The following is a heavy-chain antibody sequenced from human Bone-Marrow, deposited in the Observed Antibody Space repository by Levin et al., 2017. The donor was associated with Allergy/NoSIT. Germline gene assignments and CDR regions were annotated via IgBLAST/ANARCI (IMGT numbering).Heavy chain of an antibody. CDR2: INPNSGGT. V-gene: IGHV1-2*06. D-gene: IGHD2/OR15-2a*01. Sequence: ASVKVSCKASGYTFTAYNLHWVRQAPGQGLEWMGRINPNSGGTNYAQQFQGRVTLTRDTSISTAYMELTRLRSNDTAVYFCARNAPYSTSWTFDYWGQGTLVTVSS. CDR1: GYTFTAYN. CDR3: ARNAPYSTSWTFDY. J-gene: IGHJ4*02.